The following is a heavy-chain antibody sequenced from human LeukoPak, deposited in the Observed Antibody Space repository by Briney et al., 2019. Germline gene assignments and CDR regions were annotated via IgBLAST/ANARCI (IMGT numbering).Heavy chain of an antibody. V-gene: IGHV3-23*01. CDR1: GFTFSSYA. D-gene: IGHD1-26*01. J-gene: IGHJ4*02. Sequence: GGSLRLSCAASGFTFSSYAFSWVRQAPGKGLEWVSLIGGSGTNTYYADSVKGRFTISRDNSKNTLYLHMSSLRAEDTAVYYCAKLWGSSGNYGGLSYWGLGTLVTVSS. CDR2: IGGSGTNT. CDR3: AKLWGSSGNYGGLSY.